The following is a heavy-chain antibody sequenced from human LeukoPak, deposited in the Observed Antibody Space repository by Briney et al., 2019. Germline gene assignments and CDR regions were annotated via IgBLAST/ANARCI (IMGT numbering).Heavy chain of an antibody. CDR3: ARDWGSSWYVSFGY. J-gene: IGHJ4*02. V-gene: IGHV1-69*06. CDR2: IIPIFGTA. CDR1: GGTFSSYA. D-gene: IGHD6-13*01. Sequence: SVKVSCKASGGTFSSYAISWVRQAPRQGLEWMGGIIPIFGTANYARKFQGRVTITADKSTSTAYMELSSLRSEDTAVYYCARDWGSSWYVSFGYWGQGTLVTVSS.